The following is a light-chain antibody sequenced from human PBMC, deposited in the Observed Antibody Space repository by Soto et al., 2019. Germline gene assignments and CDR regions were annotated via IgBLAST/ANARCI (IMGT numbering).Light chain of an antibody. CDR1: QGISSY. V-gene: IGKV1-9*01. Sequence: DIQLTQSPSFLSASVGDRVTITCRASQGISSYLAWYQQKPGKAPKLLIYAASTLQSGVPSRFSGSGSGTEFTLTISSLQHEDFATYYCQQLNSYPTITFGQGTRLEIK. CDR2: AAS. CDR3: QQLNSYPTIT. J-gene: IGKJ5*01.